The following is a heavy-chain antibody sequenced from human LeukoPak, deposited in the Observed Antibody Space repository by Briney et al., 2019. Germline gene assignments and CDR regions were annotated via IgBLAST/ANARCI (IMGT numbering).Heavy chain of an antibody. J-gene: IGHJ4*02. Sequence: GGSLRLSCAAPGFTFSSYGMHWVRQAPGKGLEWVAFIRYDGSNKYYADSVKGRFTISRDNSKNTLYLQMNSLRAEDTAVYYCAKGLGPGIWFGELFDYWGQGTLVTVSS. CDR1: GFTFSSYG. CDR2: IRYDGSNK. V-gene: IGHV3-30*02. CDR3: AKGLGPGIWFGELFDY. D-gene: IGHD3-10*01.